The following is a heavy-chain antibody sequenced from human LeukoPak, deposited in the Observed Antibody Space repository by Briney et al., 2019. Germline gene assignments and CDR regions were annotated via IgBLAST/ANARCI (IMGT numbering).Heavy chain of an antibody. CDR3: ARERWWGNDAFDI. V-gene: IGHV4-61*02. CDR2: IYTSGST. J-gene: IGHJ3*02. Sequence: SQTLSLTCTVSGGSISSGDYYWSWIRQPAGKGLEWIGRIYTSGSTNYNPSLKSRVTISVDTSKYQFSLKLSSVTAADTAVYYCARERWWGNDAFDIWGQGTMVTVSS. CDR1: GGSISSGDYY. D-gene: IGHD2-15*01.